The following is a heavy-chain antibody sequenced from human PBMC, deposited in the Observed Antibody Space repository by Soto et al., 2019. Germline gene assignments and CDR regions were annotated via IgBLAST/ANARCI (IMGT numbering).Heavy chain of an antibody. D-gene: IGHD2-2*01. J-gene: IGHJ6*02. CDR3: ARRTMYCSSTSCQDYYYYGMDV. CDR1: RHTFTSYD. CDR2: MNPNSGNT. V-gene: IGHV1-8*01. Sequence: AASVKVSCKASRHTFTSYDINWVRQATGQGLEWMGWMNPNSGNTGYAQKFQGRVTMTRNTSISTAYMELSSLRSEDTAVYYCARRTMYCSSTSCQDYYYYGMDVWGQGTTVTVSS.